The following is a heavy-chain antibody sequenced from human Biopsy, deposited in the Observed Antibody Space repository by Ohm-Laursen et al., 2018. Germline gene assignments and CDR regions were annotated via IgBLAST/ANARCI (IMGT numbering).Heavy chain of an antibody. Sequence: SLRLSCTAFGFTVNDHAMHWVRQPPGKGLEWVSGISWDSGRIGYADSVKGRFTVSRDNAKKSLYLERNSLRPEDTALFYCTKVLIPAGTDVWGQGTTVTVSS. CDR2: ISWDSGRI. J-gene: IGHJ6*02. V-gene: IGHV3-9*01. CDR1: GFTVNDHA. D-gene: IGHD3-9*01. CDR3: TKVLIPAGTDV.